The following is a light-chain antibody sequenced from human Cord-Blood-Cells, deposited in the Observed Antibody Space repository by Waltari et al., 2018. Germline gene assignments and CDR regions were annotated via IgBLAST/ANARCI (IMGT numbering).Light chain of an antibody. Sequence: EIVMTQSPATLSSSPGERATLSCRASQGVSSSYLSWYQQKPGQAPRLLIYGAATRATGIPARFSGSGSGTDFTLTISSLQPEDFAVYYCQQDYNFFGGGTKVEIK. V-gene: IGKV3D-7*01. CDR1: QGVSSSY. J-gene: IGKJ4*01. CDR2: GAA. CDR3: QQDYNF.